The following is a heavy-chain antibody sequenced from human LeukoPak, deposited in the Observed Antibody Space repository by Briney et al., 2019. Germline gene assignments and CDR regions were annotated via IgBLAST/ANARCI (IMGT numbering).Heavy chain of an antibody. CDR3: AKDQNCGGDCYPHFDY. CDR1: GFTFSSYG. Sequence: GSLRLSCAASGFTFSSYGMHWVRQAPGKGLEWVAVISYDGSNKYYADSVKGRFTISRDNSKNTLYLQMNSLRAEDTAVYYCAKDQNCGGDCYPHFDYWGQGTLVTVSS. CDR2: ISYDGSNK. D-gene: IGHD2-21*02. V-gene: IGHV3-30*18. J-gene: IGHJ4*02.